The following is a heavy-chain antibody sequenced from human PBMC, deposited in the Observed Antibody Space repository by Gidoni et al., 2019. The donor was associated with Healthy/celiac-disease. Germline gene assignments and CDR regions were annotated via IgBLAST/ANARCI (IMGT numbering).Heavy chain of an antibody. CDR2: IHTSGST. CDR3: ARETYDFWSGYSKNWYFDL. V-gene: IGHV4-4*07. J-gene: IGHJ2*01. D-gene: IGHD3-3*01. CDR1: GGSISRYY. Sequence: QVQLQESAPGLVKPSETLSLTCTVSGGSISRYYWSWIRQPAGKGLEWIVRIHTSGSTNYNPSLKSRVTMSVDTSKNQFSLKRSSVTDADTAVYYCARETYDFWSGYSKNWYFDLWGRGTLVTVSS.